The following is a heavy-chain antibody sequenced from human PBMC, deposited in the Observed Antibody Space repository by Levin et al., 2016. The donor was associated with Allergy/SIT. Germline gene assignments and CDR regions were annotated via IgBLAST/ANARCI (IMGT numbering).Heavy chain of an antibody. CDR2: INPVNGYT. D-gene: IGHD2-15*01. CDR1: GYTFTKYA. Sequence: ASVKVSCKASGYTFTKYAVHWVRQAPGQRLEWMAWINPVNGYTKYSPTFDGRVSLTRDTSANTAYMELSSLRSEDTAMYYCAKDVGMVVADSSLDLWGQGTLVTVSS. J-gene: IGHJ5*02. V-gene: IGHV1-3*01. CDR3: AKDVGMVVADSSLDL.